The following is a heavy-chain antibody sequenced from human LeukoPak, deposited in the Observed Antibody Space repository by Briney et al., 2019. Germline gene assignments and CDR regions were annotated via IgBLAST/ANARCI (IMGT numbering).Heavy chain of an antibody. CDR1: GGSISITSYY. CDR2: MYSSGST. Sequence: SETLSLTCTVSGGSISITSYYWGWIRQPPGKGLEWIGSMYSSGSTYYNPSLKSRVTISVDTSKNQFSLKLSSVTAADTAVYYCARDRGSRIAAAGTLDYWGQGTLVTVSS. D-gene: IGHD6-13*01. J-gene: IGHJ4*02. V-gene: IGHV4-39*07. CDR3: ARDRGSRIAAAGTLDY.